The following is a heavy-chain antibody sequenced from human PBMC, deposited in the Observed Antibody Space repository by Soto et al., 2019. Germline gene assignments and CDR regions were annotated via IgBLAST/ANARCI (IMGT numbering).Heavy chain of an antibody. V-gene: IGHV4-59*11. J-gene: IGHJ4*02. D-gene: IGHD2-2*02. CDR2: IHNGGST. Sequence: SETLSLTCTVSGGSISDHYYMWIRQSPGKGLEYIGYIHNGGSTNYNPSLKSRVIISVDTSKNQFSLKLTSVTAADTAVYYGATRFYTSGVVFDYWGQGTPVTVSS. CDR3: ATRFYTSGVVFDY. CDR1: GGSISDHY.